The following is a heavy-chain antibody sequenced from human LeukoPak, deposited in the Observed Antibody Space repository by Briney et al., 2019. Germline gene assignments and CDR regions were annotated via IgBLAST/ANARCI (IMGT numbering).Heavy chain of an antibody. J-gene: IGHJ4*02. D-gene: IGHD3-16*02. CDR1: GGSISSSSYY. V-gene: IGHV4-39*01. CDR2: IYYSGST. CDR3: ARKITVWGSYPRHLSPFDS. Sequence: SETLSLTCTVSGGSISSSSYYWGWIRQPPGKGLEWIGTIYYSGSTYYNPSLKSRVTISVDTSKNQFSLKLSSVTAADTAVYYCARKITVWGSYPRHLSPFDSWGQGTLVTVSS.